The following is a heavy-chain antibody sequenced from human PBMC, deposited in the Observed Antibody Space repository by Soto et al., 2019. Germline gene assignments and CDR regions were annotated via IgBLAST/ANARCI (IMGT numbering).Heavy chain of an antibody. CDR1: GGSISSSSYY. CDR3: ARLKWSLWYFDY. V-gene: IGHV4-39*01. Sequence: TLSLTCTVSGGSISSSSYYWGWIRQPPGKGLEWTGSIYYSGSTYYNPSLKSRVTISVDTSKNQFSLKLSSVTAADTAVYYCARLKWSLWYFDYWGQGTLVTVSS. J-gene: IGHJ4*02. CDR2: IYYSGST. D-gene: IGHD2-8*01.